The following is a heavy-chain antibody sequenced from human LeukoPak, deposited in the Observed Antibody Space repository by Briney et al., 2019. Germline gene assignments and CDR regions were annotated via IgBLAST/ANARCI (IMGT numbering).Heavy chain of an antibody. J-gene: IGHJ3*01. CDR3: VRGRSGSGRYAFEV. V-gene: IGHV3-23*01. Sequence: PGGSLRLSCAASGFTFSSYAMSWVRQAPGKGLEWVSAISGSGGSTYYADSVKGRFTISRDNSKNTLYLQMRRLRDEDTAVYYCVRGRSGSGRYAFEVWGQGTMVTVSS. D-gene: IGHD3-10*01. CDR1: GFTFSSYA. CDR2: ISGSGGST.